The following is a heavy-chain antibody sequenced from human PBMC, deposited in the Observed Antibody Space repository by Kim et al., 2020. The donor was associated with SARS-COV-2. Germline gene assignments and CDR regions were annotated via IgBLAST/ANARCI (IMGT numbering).Heavy chain of an antibody. CDR1: GFTFSSYW. J-gene: IGHJ4*02. D-gene: IGHD3-3*01. CDR3: ARLTTIFGVVTPPSD. Sequence: GGSLRLSCAASGFTFSSYWMSWVRQAPGKGLEWVANIKQDGSEKYYVDSVKGRFTISRDNAWNSLYLQMNSLRAEDTAVYYCARLTTIFGVVTPPSDWGQGTLVTVSS. V-gene: IGHV3-7*03. CDR2: IKQDGSEK.